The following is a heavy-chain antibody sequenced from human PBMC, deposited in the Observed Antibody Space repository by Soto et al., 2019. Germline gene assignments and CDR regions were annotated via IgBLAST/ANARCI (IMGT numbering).Heavy chain of an antibody. J-gene: IGHJ6*02. CDR3: ARDRRELRFLAWFQIGMDV. Sequence: ASVKVSCKASGYTFTGYYMHWVRQAPGQGLEWMGWINPNSGGTNYAQKFQGRVTMTRDTSISTAYMELSRLRSDDTAVYYCARDRRELRFLAWFQIGMDVWGQGTTVTVSS. CDR1: GYTFTGYY. CDR2: INPNSGGT. D-gene: IGHD3-3*01. V-gene: IGHV1-2*02.